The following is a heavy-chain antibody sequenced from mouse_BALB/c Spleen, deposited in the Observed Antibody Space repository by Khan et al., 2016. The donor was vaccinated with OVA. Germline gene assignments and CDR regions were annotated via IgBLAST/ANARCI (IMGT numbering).Heavy chain of an antibody. V-gene: IGHV1-7*01. CDR1: GYTFTSYW. CDR2: INPSTGYT. D-gene: IGHD1-2*01. J-gene: IGHJ3*01. CDR3: ARSPLVRLWFPY. Sequence: QVQLQQSGAELAKPGASVKMSCKASGYTFTSYWMHWVKQRPGQGLEWIGYINPSTGYTEYNQKFKDKATLTADKSSSTAYIQLNSLTSEDSAVYYYARSPLVRLWFPYWGQGTLVTVSA.